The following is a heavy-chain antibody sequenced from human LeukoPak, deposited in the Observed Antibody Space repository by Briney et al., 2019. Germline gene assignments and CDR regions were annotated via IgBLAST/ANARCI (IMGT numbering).Heavy chain of an antibody. CDR1: GYTFTSYY. CDR2: INPSGGST. CDR3: ARGRYCSSTSCYLPAYYYYYYMDV. D-gene: IGHD2-2*01. J-gene: IGHJ6*03. Sequence: ASVKVSCKASGYTFTSYYMHWVRQAPGQGLEWMGIINPSGGSTSYAQKFQGRVTMTRDMSTSTVYMELSSLRSEDTAVYYCARGRYCSSTSCYLPAYYYYYYMDVWGKGTTVTVSS. V-gene: IGHV1-46*01.